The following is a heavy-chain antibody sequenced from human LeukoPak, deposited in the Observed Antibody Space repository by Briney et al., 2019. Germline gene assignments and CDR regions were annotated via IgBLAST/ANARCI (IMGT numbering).Heavy chain of an antibody. V-gene: IGHV4-59*01. CDR3: AGRRRYCSSTSCYNGWFDP. D-gene: IGHD2-2*02. J-gene: IGHJ5*02. CDR1: GGSISSYY. Sequence: SETLSLTCTVSGGSISSYYWSWIRQPPGKGLEWIGYIYYSGSTNYNPSLTSGGTISVDTTKNQFSLKLSSVTAADTAVYYCAGRRRYCSSTSCYNGWFDPWGQGTLVTVSS. CDR2: IYYSGST.